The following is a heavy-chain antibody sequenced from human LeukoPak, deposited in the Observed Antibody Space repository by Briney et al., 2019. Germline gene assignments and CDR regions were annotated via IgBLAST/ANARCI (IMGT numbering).Heavy chain of an antibody. CDR1: GGSFSGYY. Sequence: PSETLSLTCAVYGGSFSGYYWSWIRQPPGKGLEWIGSIYHSGSTYYNPSLKSRVTISVDTSKNQFSLKLSSVTAADTAVYYCARLTGDWYFDLWGRGTLVTVSS. J-gene: IGHJ2*01. V-gene: IGHV4-34*01. CDR3: ARLTGDWYFDL. CDR2: IYHSGST. D-gene: IGHD7-27*01.